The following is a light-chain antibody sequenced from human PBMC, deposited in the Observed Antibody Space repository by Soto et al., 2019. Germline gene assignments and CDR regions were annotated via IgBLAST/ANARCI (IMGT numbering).Light chain of an antibody. CDR2: GAS. V-gene: IGKV3-15*01. CDR1: QSVSSS. Sequence: IVMTQSPATLSVSPGERATLSCRASQSVSSSLAWYQQKPGQAPRLLIFGASTRATGIPARFSGSGSGTQLTLTISSLQSEDFAVYYCQQYNNWPPWTFGQGTKVEIK. CDR3: QQYNNWPPWT. J-gene: IGKJ1*01.